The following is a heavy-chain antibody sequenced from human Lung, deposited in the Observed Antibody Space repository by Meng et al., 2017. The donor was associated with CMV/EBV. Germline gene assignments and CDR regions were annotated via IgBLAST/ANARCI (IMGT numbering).Heavy chain of an antibody. CDR3: AKDRYSYGLYWTFNL. Sequence: SGFAFNNYAMNGVRQAPGLGLEWGSAISGSGGSTYYAAYMGGRFTISRDNAKNPLYLQMNSLRAEDTAVYFCAKDRYSYGLYWTFNLWGRGTLVTVSS. CDR2: ISGSGGST. CDR1: GFAFNNYA. V-gene: IGHV3-23*01. J-gene: IGHJ2*01. D-gene: IGHD5-18*01.